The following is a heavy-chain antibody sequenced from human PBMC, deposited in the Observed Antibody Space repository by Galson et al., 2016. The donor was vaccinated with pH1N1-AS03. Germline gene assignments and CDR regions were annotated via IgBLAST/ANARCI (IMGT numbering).Heavy chain of an antibody. V-gene: IGHV3-21*01. CDR1: GFTFSNYL. J-gene: IGHJ4*02. D-gene: IGHD6-13*01. CDR2: ISSSSSYI. Sequence: SLRLSCAASGFTFSNYLMNWVRQAPGKGLAWVSSISSSSSYIYSADSVKGRFTISRDNATNSLYLQMNSLRAEDTAVYYCARGPAGTFDYWGQGTLVTVSS. CDR3: ARGPAGTFDY.